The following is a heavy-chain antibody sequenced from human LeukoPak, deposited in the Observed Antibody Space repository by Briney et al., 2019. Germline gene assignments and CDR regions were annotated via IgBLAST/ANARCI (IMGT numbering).Heavy chain of an antibody. V-gene: IGHV1-2*02. D-gene: IGHD2-15*01. CDR3: AREQFLRGYCSGGSCYSDYYGMDV. Sequence: GASVKLSCTASGYTFSGYYMHWVRQAPAQGLEWMGWINLNSGGTNFAQKLQGRVTMTRDTSISTAYMELSRLRSDDTAVYYCAREQFLRGYCSGGSCYSDYYGMDVWGQGTTVTVSS. J-gene: IGHJ6*02. CDR2: INLNSGGT. CDR1: GYTFSGYY.